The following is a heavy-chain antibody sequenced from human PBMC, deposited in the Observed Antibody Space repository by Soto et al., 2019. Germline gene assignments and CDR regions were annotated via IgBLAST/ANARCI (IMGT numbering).Heavy chain of an antibody. CDR3: AKEDIWGSYDY. V-gene: IGHV3-23*01. CDR1: GFTFSNFD. Sequence: GGSLRLSCAASGFTFSNFDMTWVRQAPGKGLEWVSVIGASGGNTYYADSVKGRFTISRDNSKNTLYLQMNSLRAEDTAIYYCAKEDIWGSYDYWGQGTLVTVSS. J-gene: IGHJ4*02. CDR2: IGASGGNT. D-gene: IGHD3-16*01.